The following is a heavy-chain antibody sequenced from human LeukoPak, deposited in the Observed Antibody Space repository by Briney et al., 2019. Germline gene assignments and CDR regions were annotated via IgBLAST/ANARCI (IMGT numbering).Heavy chain of an antibody. Sequence: NPGGSLSLSCAASGFTFGSSAMTWVRQAPGKGLEWVSAITNSGDSMYYADSVKGRFTISRDNAKNSLYLQMNSLRAEDTAVFYCARDRSLASWGQGTLVTVSS. CDR2: ITNSGDSM. CDR1: GFTFGSSA. CDR3: ARDRSLAS. J-gene: IGHJ4*02. V-gene: IGHV3-21*01.